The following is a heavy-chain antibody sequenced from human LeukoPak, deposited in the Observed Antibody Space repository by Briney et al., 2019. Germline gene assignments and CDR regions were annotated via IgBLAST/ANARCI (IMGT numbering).Heavy chain of an antibody. Sequence: ASVKVSCKASGGTFSSYAISWVRQAPGQGLEWMGGIIPIFGTANYAQKFQGRVTITADESTSTVYMELSSLRSEDTAVYYCARPQYYDFWSGYCPFDYWGQGTLVTVSS. CDR1: GGTFSSYA. D-gene: IGHD3-3*01. CDR2: IIPIFGTA. V-gene: IGHV1-69*13. J-gene: IGHJ4*02. CDR3: ARPQYYDFWSGYCPFDY.